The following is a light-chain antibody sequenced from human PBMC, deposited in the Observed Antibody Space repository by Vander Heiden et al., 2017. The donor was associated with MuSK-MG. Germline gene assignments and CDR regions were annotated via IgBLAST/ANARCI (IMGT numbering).Light chain of an antibody. J-gene: IGKJ5*01. Sequence: DIQMTQSPSTLSASIGDRVTITCRASQTINTWLAWYQQQPGKAPKLLIYDASTLQSGVPSRFSGSGSGTEFTLTISSRQPDDFATYYCQYYNNYPRITFGQGTRLXI. CDR1: QTINTW. CDR3: QYYNNYPRIT. CDR2: DAS. V-gene: IGKV1-5*01.